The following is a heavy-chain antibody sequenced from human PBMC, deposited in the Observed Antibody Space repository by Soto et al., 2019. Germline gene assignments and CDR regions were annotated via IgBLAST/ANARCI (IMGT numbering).Heavy chain of an antibody. D-gene: IGHD5-18*01. Sequence: ASVKGSCKAAGYTFTSYAMHWVRQAPGQRLEWMGWINAGNGNTKYSQKFQGRVTITRDTSASTAYMELSSLRSEDTAVYYCARDDTARYYFDYWGQGTLVTVSS. J-gene: IGHJ4*02. V-gene: IGHV1-3*01. CDR2: INAGNGNT. CDR1: GYTFTSYA. CDR3: ARDDTARYYFDY.